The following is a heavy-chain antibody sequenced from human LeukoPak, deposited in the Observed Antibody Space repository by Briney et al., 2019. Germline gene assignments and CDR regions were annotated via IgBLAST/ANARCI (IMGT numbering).Heavy chain of an antibody. CDR2: IIPILGIA. J-gene: IGHJ4*02. CDR1: GGTFSSYA. D-gene: IGHD5-18*01. CDR3: ARLTVDTAMVTFGPGSGFGMGRGGYYFDY. Sequence: SVKVSCKASGGTFSSYAISWVRQAPGQGLEWMGRIIPILGIANYAQKFQGRVTITADKSTSTAYMELSSLRSEDTAVYYCARLTVDTAMVTFGPGSGFGMGRGGYYFDYWGQGTLVTVSS. V-gene: IGHV1-69*04.